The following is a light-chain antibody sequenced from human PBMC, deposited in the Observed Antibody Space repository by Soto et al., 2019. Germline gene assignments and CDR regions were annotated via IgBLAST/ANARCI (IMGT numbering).Light chain of an antibody. V-gene: IGKV3-11*01. J-gene: IGKJ5*01. CDR3: QQRSNWPPIT. CDR2: GAS. Sequence: ETVMTPSPATLSVSPVQRATLSCRASQSVSNNLAWYQQKPGQAPRLLIYGASSRATGIPARFSGSGSGTDFTLTISSLEPEDFAVYYCQQRSNWPPITFGQGTRLEIK. CDR1: QSVSNN.